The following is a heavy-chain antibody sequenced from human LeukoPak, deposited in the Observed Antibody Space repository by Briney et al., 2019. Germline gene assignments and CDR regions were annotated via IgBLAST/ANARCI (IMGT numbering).Heavy chain of an antibody. CDR2: INTDGSST. Sequence: QTGGSLRLSCTASGFTFSNYWMHWVRQAPGKGLVWVSRINTDGSSTSYEDSVKGRFTISRDNAKNTLYLQMNSLRAEDTAVYYCTREGGPNYNIWSGYYTGWDYWGQGTLVTVSP. V-gene: IGHV3-74*01. J-gene: IGHJ4*02. CDR3: TREGGPNYNIWSGYYTGWDY. CDR1: GFTFSNYW. D-gene: IGHD3-3*01.